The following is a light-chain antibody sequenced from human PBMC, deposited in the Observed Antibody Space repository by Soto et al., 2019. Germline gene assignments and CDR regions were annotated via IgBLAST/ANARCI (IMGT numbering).Light chain of an antibody. Sequence: QSALTQPPSASGSPGQSVTISCTGTSSDVGGYDYVSWYQQYPGKTPKLMIFEVTKRPSGVPDRFSGSKSGNTASLTVSGLQAEDEADYYCQADDNSLGVSVLFGGGTKLTVL. V-gene: IGLV2-8*01. CDR2: EVT. J-gene: IGLJ3*02. CDR3: QADDNSLGVSVL. CDR1: SSDVGGYDY.